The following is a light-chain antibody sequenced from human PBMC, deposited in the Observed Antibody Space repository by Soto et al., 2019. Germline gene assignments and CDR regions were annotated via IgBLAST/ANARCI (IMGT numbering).Light chain of an antibody. J-gene: IGKJ2*01. CDR1: QSIDSY. CDR2: AAS. V-gene: IGKV1-39*01. Sequence: DLQMTQSPSSLSASVGDRVTITCRASQSIDSYLNWYQQKPGKAPKLLIYAASSLQSGVPSRFSGSGSGTDFTLTISSLQAGDFASYYCQQSYRTPPTLGQGTKLEIK. CDR3: QQSYRTPPT.